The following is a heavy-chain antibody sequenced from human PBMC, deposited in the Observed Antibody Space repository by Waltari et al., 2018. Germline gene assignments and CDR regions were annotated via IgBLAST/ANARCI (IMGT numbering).Heavy chain of an antibody. J-gene: IGHJ4*02. V-gene: IGHV1-69*13. CDR1: GGTFSSYA. CDR2: IIPIFGTA. D-gene: IGHD3-3*01. CDR3: ASSPNYDFWSWLIDY. Sequence: QVQLVQSGAEVKKPGSSVKVSCKASGGTFSSYAISWVRQAPGQGLEWMGRIIPIFGTANYAQKFQGRVTITAGKSTSTAYMELSSLRSEDTAVYYCASSPNYDFWSWLIDYWGQGTMVTVSS.